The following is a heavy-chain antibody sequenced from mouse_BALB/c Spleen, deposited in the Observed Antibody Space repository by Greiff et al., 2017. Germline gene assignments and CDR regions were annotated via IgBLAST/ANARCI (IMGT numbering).Heavy chain of an antibody. CDR2: ISSGGSYT. Sequence: EVKLMESGGDLVKPGGSLKLSCAASGFTFSSYGMSWVRQTPDKRLEWVATISSGGSYTYYPDSVKGRFTISRDNAKNTLFLQMTSLRSEDTAMYYCARSAYYLYFDYWGQGTTLTVSS. CDR1: GFTFSSYG. CDR3: ARSAYYLYFDY. D-gene: IGHD1-1*01. V-gene: IGHV5-6*01. J-gene: IGHJ2*01.